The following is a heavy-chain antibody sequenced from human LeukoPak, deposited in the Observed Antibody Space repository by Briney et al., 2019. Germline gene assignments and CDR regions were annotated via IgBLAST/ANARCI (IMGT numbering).Heavy chain of an antibody. J-gene: IGHJ4*02. CDR2: ISSSSSYI. CDR1: GFTFSDYY. D-gene: IGHD3-22*01. Sequence: GGSLRLSCAASGFTFSDYYMSWIRQAPGKGLEWVSSISSSSSYIYYADSVKGRFTISRDNAKNSLYLQMNSLRAEDTAAYYCARAITMIDYWGQGTLVTVSS. CDR3: ARAITMIDY. V-gene: IGHV3-11*06.